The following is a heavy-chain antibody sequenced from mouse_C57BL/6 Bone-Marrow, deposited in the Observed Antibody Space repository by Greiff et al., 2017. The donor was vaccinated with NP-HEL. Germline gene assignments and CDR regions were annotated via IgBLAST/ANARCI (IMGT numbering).Heavy chain of an antibody. D-gene: IGHD4-1*01. CDR1: GFTFSDFY. Sequence: EVQVVESGGGLVQSGRSLRLSCATSGFTFSDFYMEWVRQAPGQGLEWIAASRNNANDYTTDYSATVKGRFIVSRASSQGILYLQMNALRAEDSAICYCASDVLDWYFDVWGTGTTVTVSA. CDR2: SRNNANDYTT. V-gene: IGHV7-1*01. J-gene: IGHJ1*03. CDR3: ASDVLDWYFDV.